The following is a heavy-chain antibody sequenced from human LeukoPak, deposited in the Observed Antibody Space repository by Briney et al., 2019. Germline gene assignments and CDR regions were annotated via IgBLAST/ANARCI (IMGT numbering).Heavy chain of an antibody. J-gene: IGHJ2*01. Sequence: GASVKVSCKAPGGTFSSYAISWVRHAPGQGREWMGRIIPILGIANYAQKYQGRVTITADKSTSTAYMELSSLRSEDTAVYYCARDCSGGSCYASLYWYFDLWGRGTLVTVSS. CDR3: ARDCSGGSCYASLYWYFDL. CDR1: GGTFSSYA. CDR2: IIPILGIA. D-gene: IGHD2-15*01. V-gene: IGHV1-69*04.